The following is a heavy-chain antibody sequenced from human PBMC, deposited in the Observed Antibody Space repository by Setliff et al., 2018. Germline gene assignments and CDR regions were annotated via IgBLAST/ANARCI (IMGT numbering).Heavy chain of an antibody. V-gene: IGHV4-61*02. CDR1: GGSISSGSHY. Sequence: PSETLSLTCTVSGGSISSGSHYWSWIRQPAGKGLEWIGRLHTSGSTTYNPALNSRVTISVDTSTNQFSLRLTSLTAADTAVYFCARDNTILGATDHWGQGTLVTVSS. D-gene: IGHD1-26*01. CDR2: LHTSGST. J-gene: IGHJ5*02. CDR3: ARDNTILGATDH.